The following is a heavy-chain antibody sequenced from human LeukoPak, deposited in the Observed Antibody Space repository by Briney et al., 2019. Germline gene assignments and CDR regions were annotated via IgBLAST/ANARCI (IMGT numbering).Heavy chain of an antibody. CDR2: FIPIFGTA. D-gene: IGHD2-8*01. Sequence: GASVKVSCKASGGTFSSYAISWVRQAPGQGFEWMGGFIPIFGTANYAQNFQGRVMITADESTSTAYMELSSLRPEDTAVYYCARSPPGLIYIDVWGKGTTVSVSS. CDR1: GGTFSSYA. V-gene: IGHV1-69*13. J-gene: IGHJ6*03. CDR3: ARSPPGLIYIDV.